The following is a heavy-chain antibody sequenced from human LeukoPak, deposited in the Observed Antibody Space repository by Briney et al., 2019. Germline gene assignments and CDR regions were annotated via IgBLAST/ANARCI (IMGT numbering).Heavy chain of an antibody. CDR3: TRLPVGTNAFDV. CDR2: IRSKTYGGTI. D-gene: IGHD1-26*01. J-gene: IGHJ3*01. V-gene: IGHV3-49*04. CDR1: GFNFGDSA. Sequence: PGRSLRFSCTTSGFNFGDSALSWVRQAPGKGLEWVTLIRSKTYGGTIEYAASVNGRFIISRDDSKSIAYLQMNSLKTEDTAVYFGTRLPVGTNAFDVWGQGTTVTVSS.